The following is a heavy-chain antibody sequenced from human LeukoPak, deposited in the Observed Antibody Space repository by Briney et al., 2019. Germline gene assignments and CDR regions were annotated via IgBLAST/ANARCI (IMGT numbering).Heavy chain of an antibody. V-gene: IGHV4-34*01. D-gene: IGHD6-13*01. CDR1: GGSFSGYY. CDR3: ARVKAAASGWFGP. Sequence: SETLSLTCAVYGGSFSGYYWSWIRQPPGKGLEWIGEINHSGSTSYNPSLKSRVTISVDTSKNQFSLKLSSVTAADTAVYYCARVKAAASGWFGPWGQGTLVTVSS. J-gene: IGHJ5*02. CDR2: INHSGST.